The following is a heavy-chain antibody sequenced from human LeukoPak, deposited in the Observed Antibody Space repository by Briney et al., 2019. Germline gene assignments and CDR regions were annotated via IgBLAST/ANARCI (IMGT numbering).Heavy chain of an antibody. CDR3: AREGDY. Sequence: SETLSLTCTVSGGSISNKNNYWGWIRQPPGKGLEWIGSIYYSGSTYYNPSLKSRVTISVDTSKNQFSLKLSSVTAADTAVYYCAREGDYWGQGTLVTVSS. J-gene: IGHJ4*02. CDR1: GGSISNKNNY. V-gene: IGHV4-39*07. CDR2: IYYSGST.